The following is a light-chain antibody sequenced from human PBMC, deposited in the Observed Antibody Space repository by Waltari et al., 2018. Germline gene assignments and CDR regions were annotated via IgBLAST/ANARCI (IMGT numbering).Light chain of an antibody. CDR3: CSYAGSGTWV. Sequence: QSALTQPASVSGSPGQSITISCPGTSSDIGYYNLLPWYQHLPGKAPKVMIYEVTKRPSGVSNRFSGSKSGNTASLTISGVQAEDEGHYYCCSYAGSGTWVFGGGTKLTVL. CDR2: EVT. CDR1: SSDIGYYNL. V-gene: IGLV2-23*02. J-gene: IGLJ3*02.